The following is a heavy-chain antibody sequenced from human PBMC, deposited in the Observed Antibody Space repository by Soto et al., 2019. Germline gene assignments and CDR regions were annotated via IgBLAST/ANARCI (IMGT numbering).Heavy chain of an antibody. CDR1: NDSLSSHF. CDR3: ALASSRVPSVVAAY. V-gene: IGHV1-46*01. Sequence: GASVKVSCKASNDSLSSHFIHWARQAPGEGLEWMGIINPGPNSASYSKEFQGRLTLTSDMPSRTVYMQLSNLRSDDTAVYYCALASSRVPSVVAAYWGQGTLVTVSS. J-gene: IGHJ4*02. CDR2: INPGPNSA. D-gene: IGHD2-15*01.